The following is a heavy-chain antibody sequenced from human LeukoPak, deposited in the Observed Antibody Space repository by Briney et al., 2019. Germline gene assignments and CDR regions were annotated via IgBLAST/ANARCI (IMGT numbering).Heavy chain of an antibody. Sequence: GGSLRLSCAASGFTFSSYSMNWVRQAPGKGLEWVSSISSSSSYIYYADSVKGRFTISRDNAKNSLYLQMNSLRAEDTAVYYCAREISPDFWSGYYTLYYYYYGMDVWGQGTTVTVSS. J-gene: IGHJ6*02. CDR3: AREISPDFWSGYYTLYYYYYGMDV. CDR2: ISSSSSYI. D-gene: IGHD3-3*01. V-gene: IGHV3-21*01. CDR1: GFTFSSYS.